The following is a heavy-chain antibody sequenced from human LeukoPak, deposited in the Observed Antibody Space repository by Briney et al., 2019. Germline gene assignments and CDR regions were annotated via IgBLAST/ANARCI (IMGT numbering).Heavy chain of an antibody. CDR1: GGSISGYY. V-gene: IGHV4-59*01. CDR2: MYYSGIT. Sequence: ETESLTCTVSGGSISGYYWSWIRQPPGKGLEWIGYMYYSGITSYNPSLKGRVTISVDTSKNQFSLKLSSVTAADTAVYYCARYGVYRGMDVWGQGTAHTVS. J-gene: IGHJ6*02. CDR3: ARYGVYRGMDV. D-gene: IGHD5-12*01.